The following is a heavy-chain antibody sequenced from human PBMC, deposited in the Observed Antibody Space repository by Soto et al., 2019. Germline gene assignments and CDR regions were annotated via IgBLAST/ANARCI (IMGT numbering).Heavy chain of an antibody. J-gene: IGHJ3*02. CDR3: GSVWKFRRVVVAATKNDAFDI. Sequence: SVKVSCKASGGTFSSYTISWVRQAPGRGLEWMGRIIPILGIANYAQKFQGRVTITADKSTSTAYMELSSLRSEDTAVYYCGSVWKFRRVVVAATKNDAFDIWGQGTMVTVPS. CDR1: GGTFSSYT. D-gene: IGHD2-15*01. CDR2: IIPILGIA. V-gene: IGHV1-69*02.